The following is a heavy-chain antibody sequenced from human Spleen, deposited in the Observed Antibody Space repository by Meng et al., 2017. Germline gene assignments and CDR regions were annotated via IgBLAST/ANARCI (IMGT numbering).Heavy chain of an antibody. V-gene: IGHV4-34*01. Sequence: QVARHRGGAGLLKPLETLPLTCAVSGGSLRGYSWSWIRQPPGKGLEWIGEIDDTGSTSYNPSLKRRVTISVDTSKNQVSLKLSSVTAADTAVYYCARDVDIVTVRGYYFDYWGQGTLVTVSS. CDR2: IDDTGST. CDR3: ARDVDIVTVRGYYFDY. CDR1: GGSLRGYS. D-gene: IGHD5-12*01. J-gene: IGHJ4*02.